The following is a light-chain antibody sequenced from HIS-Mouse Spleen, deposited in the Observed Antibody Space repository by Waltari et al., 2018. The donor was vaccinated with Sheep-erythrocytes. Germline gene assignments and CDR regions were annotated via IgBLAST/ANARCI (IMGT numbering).Light chain of an antibody. CDR3: SSYAGSNSYV. V-gene: IGLV1-44*01. CDR1: SSNIGSNT. Sequence: QSALTQPPSASGTPGQRVTISCSGSSSNIGSNTVNWYQQLPGTAPKLPIYSNNQRPSGVPDRFSGSKSGTSASLAISGLQSEDEADYYCSSYAGSNSYVFGTGTKVTVL. CDR2: SNN. J-gene: IGLJ1*01.